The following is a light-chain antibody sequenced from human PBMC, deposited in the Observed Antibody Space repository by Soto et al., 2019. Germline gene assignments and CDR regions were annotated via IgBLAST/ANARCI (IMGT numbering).Light chain of an antibody. J-gene: IGKJ1*01. CDR2: DAS. V-gene: IGKV3-11*01. CDR3: QQLRNGPTST. CDR1: QSVSSY. Sequence: IRFTEAPATLSPYTGYSFTLSCMASQSVSSYLAWYQQKCGQAPRLLIYDASNRATGIPARFSGSGSGTDFTLTISSLESEDFAGYYCQQLRNGPTSTFGQGTKVDIK.